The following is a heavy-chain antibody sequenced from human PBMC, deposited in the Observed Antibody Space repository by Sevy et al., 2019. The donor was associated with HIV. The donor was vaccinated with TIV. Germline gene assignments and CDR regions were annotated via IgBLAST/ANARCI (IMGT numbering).Heavy chain of an antibody. J-gene: IGHJ4*02. CDR3: TAGPVSF. Sequence: GGSLRLSCTASGFTFSNAWMTWVRQTPERGLEWVALIKPITDAGTTDYAEPVQGRFTISRDDSKNTEYLQLNSLKTEDTAVYYCTAGPVSFWGQGTLVTVSS. CDR2: IKPITDAGTT. D-gene: IGHD3-16*01. CDR1: GFTFSNAW. V-gene: IGHV3-15*01.